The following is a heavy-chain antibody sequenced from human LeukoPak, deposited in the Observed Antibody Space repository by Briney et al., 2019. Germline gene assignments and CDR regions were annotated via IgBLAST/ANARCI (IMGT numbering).Heavy chain of an antibody. D-gene: IGHD3-10*01. Sequence: GGSLRLSCAAPGFTFSSYWMSWVRQAPGKGLEWVANIKQDGSEKYYVDSVKGRFTISRDNAKNSLYLQMNSLRAEDTAVYYCARGKPMVRGVLDYWGQGTLVTVSS. CDR3: ARGKPMVRGVLDY. CDR2: IKQDGSEK. J-gene: IGHJ4*02. V-gene: IGHV3-7*01. CDR1: GFTFSSYW.